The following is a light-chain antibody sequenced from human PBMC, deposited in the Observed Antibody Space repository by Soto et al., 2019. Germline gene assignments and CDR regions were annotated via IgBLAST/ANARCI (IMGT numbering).Light chain of an antibody. J-gene: IGLJ2*01. CDR2: GVS. V-gene: IGLV2-14*03. CDR1: SSDLDDFQY. Sequence: QSALTQPASVSGSPGQSITISCTGTSSDLDDFQYVSWYQQHPGKAPQLTIYGVSNRPSGFSNRFSGSKSGNTASLTISGLQTDDEADYYCSAYTRSSIVIFGGGTKLTVL. CDR3: SAYTRSSIVI.